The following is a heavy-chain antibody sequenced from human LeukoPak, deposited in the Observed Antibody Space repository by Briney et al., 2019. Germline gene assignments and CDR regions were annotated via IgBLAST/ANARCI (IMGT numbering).Heavy chain of an antibody. CDR3: ARQLVTISGLANSFDP. D-gene: IGHD3-3*01. CDR1: GYTFTNYY. CDR2: INPSGGST. J-gene: IGHJ5*02. V-gene: IGHV1-46*01. Sequence: ASVKVSCKASGYTFTNYYVHWVRQAPGQGLEWMGIINPSGGSTRYAQKFQGRVTMTRDTSTSTVYMEVSSLRSEDTAVYYCARQLVTISGLANSFDPWGQGTLVTVSS.